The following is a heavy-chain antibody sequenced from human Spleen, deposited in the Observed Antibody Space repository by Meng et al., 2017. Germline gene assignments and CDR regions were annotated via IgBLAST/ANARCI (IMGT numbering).Heavy chain of an antibody. J-gene: IGHJ3*01. CDR2: VSASGRST. CDR3: TKDTRGGSGSYSWGTFDV. V-gene: IGHV3-23*01. CDR1: GFPLSTHA. D-gene: IGHD3-10*01. Sequence: GGSLRLSCAASGFPLSTHAMSWVRQTPGKGLEWLSGVSASGRSTVYADSVKGRFTISRDNSKNTLYLQMSSLRVEDTAIYYCTKDTRGGSGSYSWGTFDVWGQGTMVTVSS.